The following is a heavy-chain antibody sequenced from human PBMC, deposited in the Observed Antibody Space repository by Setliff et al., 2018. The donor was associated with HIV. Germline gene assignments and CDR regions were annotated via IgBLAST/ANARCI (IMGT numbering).Heavy chain of an antibody. CDR2: INNDGRST. J-gene: IGHJ5*02. CDR3: AKGVKWLDP. CDR1: GFTFSSYW. V-gene: IGHV3-74*01. D-gene: IGHD3-16*01. Sequence: GGSLRPSCAASGFTFSSYWMHWVRRAPGKGLVWVSRINNDGRSTSYADSVKGRFTISRDNAKNTVYLQMNSLRAEDTAVYYCAKGVKWLDPWGQGIQVAVSS.